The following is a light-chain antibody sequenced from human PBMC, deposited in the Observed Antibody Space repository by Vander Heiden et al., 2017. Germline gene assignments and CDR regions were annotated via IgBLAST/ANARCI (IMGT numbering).Light chain of an antibody. J-gene: IGLJ3*02. V-gene: IGLV3-21*02. Sequence: SSVLTQPPSVLGAPGQTARITCGGNSIRNKDVHWYQQKPGQAPLLVLFTDGGRPSGIPERFSGSNSGNTATLTIGRVEVGDEADYYCQLWDTSSNQQVFGGGTKLTVL. CDR2: TDG. CDR3: QLWDTSSNQQV. CDR1: SIRNKD.